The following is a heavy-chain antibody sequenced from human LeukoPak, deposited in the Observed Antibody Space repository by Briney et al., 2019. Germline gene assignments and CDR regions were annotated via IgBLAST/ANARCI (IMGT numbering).Heavy chain of an antibody. CDR3: ARSYCSSTSCYIPDY. D-gene: IGHD2-2*02. CDR2: IIPIFGTA. V-gene: IGHV1-69*05. Sequence: GASVNVSRKLSGYTLTELSMHWVRQAPGQGLEWVGGIIPIFGTANYAQKFQGRVTITTDESTSTAYMELSSLRSEDTAVYYCARSYCSSTSCYIPDYWGQGTLVTVSS. J-gene: IGHJ4*02. CDR1: GYTLTELS.